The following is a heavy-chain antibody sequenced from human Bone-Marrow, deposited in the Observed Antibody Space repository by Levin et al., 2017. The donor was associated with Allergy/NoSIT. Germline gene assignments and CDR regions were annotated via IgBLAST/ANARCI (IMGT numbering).Heavy chain of an antibody. CDR1: GFTFSSYA. V-gene: IGHV3-23*01. D-gene: IGHD1-26*01. CDR2: ISGSGGST. CDR3: AKDLQEWELPTRVDY. J-gene: IGHJ4*02. Sequence: GGSLRLSCAASGFTFSSYAMSWVRQAPGKGLEWVSAISGSGGSTYYADSVKGRFTISRDNSKNTLYLQMNSLRAEDTAVYYCAKDLQEWELPTRVDYWGQGTLVTVSS.